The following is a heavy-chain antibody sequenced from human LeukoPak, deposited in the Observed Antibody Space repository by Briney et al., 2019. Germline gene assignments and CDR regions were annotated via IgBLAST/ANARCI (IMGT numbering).Heavy chain of an antibody. V-gene: IGHV1-69*05. D-gene: IGHD3-16*01. CDR1: GGTFISYA. J-gene: IGHJ4*02. CDR3: ARDYLGEMYGGRPIEGYYFDY. Sequence: ASVKVSCKASGGTFISYAISWVRQAPGQGLEWMGGIIPIFGKANYAQKFQGRVTITTDESTSTAYMELSSLRSEDMAVYYCARDYLGEMYGGRPIEGYYFDYWGQGTLVTVSS. CDR2: IIPIFGKA.